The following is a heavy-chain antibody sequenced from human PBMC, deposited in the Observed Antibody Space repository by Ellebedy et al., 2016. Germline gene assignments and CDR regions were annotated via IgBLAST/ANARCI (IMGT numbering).Heavy chain of an antibody. Sequence: GGSLRLXCAASGLTFSNFFMSWVRQAPGKGLEWVSTTSGNGDKRDFADSVKGRFTISRDNSRNTLHLQMNSLRADDTAVYYCRQGHYADYWGQGTLVTVSS. J-gene: IGHJ4*02. CDR1: GLTFSNFF. V-gene: IGHV3-23*01. CDR2: TSGNGDKR. CDR3: RQGHYADY.